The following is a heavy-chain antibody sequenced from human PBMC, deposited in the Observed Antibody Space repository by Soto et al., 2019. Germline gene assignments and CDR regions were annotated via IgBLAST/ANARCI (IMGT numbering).Heavy chain of an antibody. D-gene: IGHD3-9*01. J-gene: IGHJ4*02. CDR3: ARGADYDILTGYDGYYFDY. CDR2: MNPNSGNT. Sequence: ASVKVSCKASGYTFTSYDINWVRQATRQGLEWMGWMNPNSGNTGYAQKFQGRVTMTRNTSISTAYMELSSLRSEDTAVYYCARGADYDILTGYDGYYFDYWGQGTLVTVSS. V-gene: IGHV1-8*01. CDR1: GYTFTSYD.